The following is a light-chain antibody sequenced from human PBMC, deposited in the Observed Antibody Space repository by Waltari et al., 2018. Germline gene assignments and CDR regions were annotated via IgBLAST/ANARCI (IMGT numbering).Light chain of an antibody. CDR2: EGT. J-gene: IGLJ2*01. CDR3: FSYADGRSLV. CDR1: STELGSSTL. Sequence: QSALTQPAPVSGSPGQSISISCPGSSTELGSSTLVPWYQHPPDKAPTLLIYEGTARPSGISHLFSGSKSGNTASLTISTLQAEDEADYYCFSYADGRSLVFGGGTKVTVL. V-gene: IGLV2-23*01.